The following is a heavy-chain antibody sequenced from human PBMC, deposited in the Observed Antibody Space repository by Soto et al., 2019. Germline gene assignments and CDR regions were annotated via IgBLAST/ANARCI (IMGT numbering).Heavy chain of an antibody. CDR2: MNPNSGNT. D-gene: IGHD3-3*01. CDR1: GYTFTSYD. CDR3: AGLFWSGYPGYYYYMDV. J-gene: IGHJ6*03. V-gene: IGHV1-8*01. Sequence: ASVKVSCKASGYTFTSYDINWVRQATGQGLEWMGWMNPNSGNTGYAQKFQGRVTMTRNTSISTAYMELSSLRSEDTAVYYCAGLFWSGYPGYYYYMDVWGKGTTVTVSS.